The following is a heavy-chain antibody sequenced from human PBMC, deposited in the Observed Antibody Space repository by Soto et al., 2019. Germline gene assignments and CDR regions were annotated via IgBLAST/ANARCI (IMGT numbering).Heavy chain of an antibody. Sequence: ASVKVSCKASGYSFTAYRIHWVRQAPGQGLEWMGWINPNSGATTYAPRFQGRVTMTRDTSSKTAYMDLARLKSDDTAVYYCVRAHALGFSNWFDPWGRGTLVTVSS. J-gene: IGHJ5*02. V-gene: IGHV1-2*02. CDR3: VRAHALGFSNWFDP. CDR2: INPNSGAT. CDR1: GYSFTAYR. D-gene: IGHD3-10*01.